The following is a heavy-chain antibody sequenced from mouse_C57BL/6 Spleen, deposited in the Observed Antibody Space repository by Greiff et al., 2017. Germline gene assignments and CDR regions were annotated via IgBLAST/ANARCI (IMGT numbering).Heavy chain of an antibody. CDR2: IRLKSDNYAT. D-gene: IGHD1-1*01. Sequence: EVHLVESGGGLVQPGGSMKLSCVASGFTFSNYWMNWVRQSPEKGLEWVAQIRLKSDNYATHYAESVKGRFTISRDDSKSSVYLQMNNLRAEDTGIYYCTVYYGSSSYYYAMDYWGQGTSVTVSS. CDR1: GFTFSNYW. J-gene: IGHJ4*01. V-gene: IGHV6-3*01. CDR3: TVYYGSSSYYYAMDY.